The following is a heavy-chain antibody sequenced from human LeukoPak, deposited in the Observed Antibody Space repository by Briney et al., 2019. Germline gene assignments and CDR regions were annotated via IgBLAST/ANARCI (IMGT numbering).Heavy chain of an antibody. D-gene: IGHD3-16*01. CDR3: AAARLEEDY. J-gene: IGHJ4*02. Sequence: TSETLSLTCAVYGGSSSGYQWSWIRQPPGKRLEWIGEIDHTGSTNYNPSLKSRVTMSLDTSKNQFSLKLNSVAAADTAVYYCAAARLEEDYWGQGTLVTVSS. CDR1: GGSSSGYQ. CDR2: IDHTGST. V-gene: IGHV4-34*10.